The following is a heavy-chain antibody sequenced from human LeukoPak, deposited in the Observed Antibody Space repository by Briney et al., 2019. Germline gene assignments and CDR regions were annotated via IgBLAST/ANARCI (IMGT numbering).Heavy chain of an antibody. CDR3: ARDPASLYYNDRGAFDY. D-gene: IGHD3-22*01. CDR1: GYTFTSHS. V-gene: IGHV1-46*01. J-gene: IGHJ4*02. Sequence: ASVKVSCKASGYTFTSHSIHWVRQAPGQGLEWMGIIDPSGGSTSYAQKFQGRVTMTRDTSTNIAYMELSSLRSEDTALYYCARDPASLYYNDRGAFDYWGQETLVTVSS. CDR2: IDPSGGST.